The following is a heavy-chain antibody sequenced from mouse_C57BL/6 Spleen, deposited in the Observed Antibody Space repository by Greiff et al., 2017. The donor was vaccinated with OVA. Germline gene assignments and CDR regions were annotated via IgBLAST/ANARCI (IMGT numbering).Heavy chain of an antibody. D-gene: IGHD1-1*01. CDR1: GYSITSGYY. Sequence: EVKLQESGPGLVKPSQSLSLTCSVTGYSITSGYYWNWIRQFPGNKLEWMGYISYDGSNNYNPSLKNRISITRDTSKNQFVLKLNSVTTEDTATDYCARGTTVVATDYWGQGTTLTVSS. CDR3: ARGTTVVATDY. CDR2: ISYDGSN. V-gene: IGHV3-6*01. J-gene: IGHJ2*01.